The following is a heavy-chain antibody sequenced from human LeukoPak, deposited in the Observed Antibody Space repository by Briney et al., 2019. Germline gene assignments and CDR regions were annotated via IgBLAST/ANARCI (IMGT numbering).Heavy chain of an antibody. CDR1: GGTFSSYA. CDR3: AITRDIVVVVAAPNFQH. J-gene: IGHJ1*01. D-gene: IGHD2-15*01. CDR2: IIPMFGTA. Sequence: SVKVSCKASGGTFSSYAISWVRQAPGQGLEWMGRIIPMFGTANYAQKFQGRVTITTDESTSTAYMELSSLRSEDTAVYYCAITRDIVVVVAAPNFQHWGQGTLVTVSS. V-gene: IGHV1-69*05.